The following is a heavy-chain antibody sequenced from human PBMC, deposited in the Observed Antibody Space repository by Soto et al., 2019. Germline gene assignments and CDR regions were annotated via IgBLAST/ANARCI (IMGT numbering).Heavy chain of an antibody. V-gene: IGHV1-24*01. Sequence: ASVKVSCKVSGYTLTELSMHWVRQAPGKGLEWMGGFDPEDGETIYAQKFQGRVTMTEDTSTDTAYMELSSLRSEDTAVYYCATFSPTHCSSTSCYDYWGQGPLVTVSS. CDR3: ATFSPTHCSSTSCYDY. CDR2: FDPEDGET. D-gene: IGHD2-2*01. CDR1: GYTLTELS. J-gene: IGHJ4*02.